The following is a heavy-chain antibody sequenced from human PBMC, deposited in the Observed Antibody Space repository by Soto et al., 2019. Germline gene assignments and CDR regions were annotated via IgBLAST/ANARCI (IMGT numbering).Heavy chain of an antibody. V-gene: IGHV6-1*01. CDR2: TYYRSKWSN. CDR3: ARGRHSSFDI. J-gene: IGHJ3*02. CDR1: GDSLFTNDVA. D-gene: IGHD6-13*01. Sequence: QVLLQQSGPGLVKSSQTLSLTCAISGDSLFTNDVAWNWIWLSPSRGLEWLGWTYYRSKWSNDYAISLKSRSTINPDTSKNQFSLQLTSVTPEDTAVYFCARGRHSSFDIWGQGTMVTVSS.